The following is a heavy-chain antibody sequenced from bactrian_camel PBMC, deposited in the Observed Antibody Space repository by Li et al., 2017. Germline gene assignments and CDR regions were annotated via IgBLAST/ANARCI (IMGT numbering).Heavy chain of an antibody. J-gene: IGHJ4*01. V-gene: IGHV3S63*01. Sequence: VQLVESGGGSVQAGGSLRLSCVTSDNSYTMGWFRQAPGKDREGVACIRFGIGDSHYAGSVKGRFTISQDNAKTTLYLQLNSLKPEDTAMYYCAAGLRGNYLRLSRSGHNYWGQGTQVTVS. CDR3: AAGLRGNYLRLSRSGHNY. CDR2: IRFGIGDS. D-gene: IGHD3*01. CDR1: DNSYT.